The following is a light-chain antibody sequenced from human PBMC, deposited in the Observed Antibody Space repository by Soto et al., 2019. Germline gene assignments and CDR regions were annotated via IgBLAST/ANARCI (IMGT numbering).Light chain of an antibody. CDR3: QQFGSSPLLT. CDR2: GAS. Sequence: VFTQSPGTLSLSPGERATLSCRASQSVSSYLAWYQQKPGQAPRLLIFGASNRATGVPDRFSGSGSGTDFTLAISRLEPEDFAVYYCQQFGSSPLLTFGGGTKVDIK. V-gene: IGKV3-20*01. J-gene: IGKJ4*01. CDR1: QSVSSY.